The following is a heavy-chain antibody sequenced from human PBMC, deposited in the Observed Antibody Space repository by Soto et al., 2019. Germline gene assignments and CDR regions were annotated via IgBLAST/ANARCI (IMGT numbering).Heavy chain of an antibody. CDR2: VSYDGTNK. D-gene: IGHD4-17*01. CDR3: ARAIGFYGATYIDY. J-gene: IGHJ4*02. V-gene: IGHV3-30-3*01. CDR1: GFDFSSYS. Sequence: GGSLRLSCAASGFDFSSYSIHWVRQAPGKGLEWVAIVSYDGTNKYYSDSVRGRFTISKDISKNIVNLQMNSLTTDDTAVYSCARAIGFYGATYIDYWGRGTLVTVSS.